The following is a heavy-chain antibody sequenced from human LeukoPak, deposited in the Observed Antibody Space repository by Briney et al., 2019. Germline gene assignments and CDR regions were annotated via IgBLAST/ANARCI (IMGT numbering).Heavy chain of an antibody. CDR1: GGSISSGSYY. CDR2: IYTSGST. J-gene: IGHJ4*02. D-gene: IGHD1-20*01. CDR3: ARRNNWNVGGPFDY. Sequence: SETLSLTCTVSGGSISSGSYYWSWIRQPAGKGLEWIGRIYTSGSTNYNPSLKSRVTISVDTSKNQFSLKLSSVTAADTAVYYCARRNNWNVGGPFDYWGQGTLVTVSS. V-gene: IGHV4-61*02.